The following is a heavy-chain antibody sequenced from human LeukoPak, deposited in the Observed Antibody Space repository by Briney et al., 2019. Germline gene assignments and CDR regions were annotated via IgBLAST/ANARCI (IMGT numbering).Heavy chain of an antibody. J-gene: IGHJ4*02. V-gene: IGHV4-39*01. CDR3: ARRLGSSSGWDFDY. CDR2: IYYTGST. D-gene: IGHD6-19*01. CDR1: GVPISSSSYY. Sequence: SETLSLTCTVSGVPISSSSYYWGWIRQPPGKGLEWIGSIYYTGSTYYNPSLKSRVTISVDTSKNQFSLKLSSVTAADTAVYYCARRLGSSSGWDFDYWGQGTLVAVSS.